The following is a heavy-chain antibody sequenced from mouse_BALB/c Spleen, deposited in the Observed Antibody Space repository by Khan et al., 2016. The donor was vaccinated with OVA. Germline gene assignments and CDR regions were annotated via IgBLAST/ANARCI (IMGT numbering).Heavy chain of an antibody. CDR3: GRYRYDGYFDY. D-gene: IGHD2-14*01. CDR1: GYSITSDYA. V-gene: IGHV3-2*02. CDR2: ISYSGST. J-gene: IGHJ2*01. Sequence: EVQLQESGPGLVKPSQSLSLTCTVTGYSITSDYAWNWIRQFPGNKLEWVAYISYSGSTSYNPSLKSRISITRDTSKNQFFLQLNSVTTEDTATYYCGRYRYDGYFDYWGQGTTLTVSS.